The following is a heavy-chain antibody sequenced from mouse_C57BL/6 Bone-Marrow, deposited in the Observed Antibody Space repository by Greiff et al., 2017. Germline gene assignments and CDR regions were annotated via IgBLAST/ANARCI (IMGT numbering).Heavy chain of an antibody. CDR2: ISGGGGNT. J-gene: IGHJ3*01. V-gene: IGHV5-9*01. Sequence: EVKVEESGGGLVKPGGSLKLSCAASGFTFSSYTMSWVRQTPEKRLEWVATISGGGGNTYYPDRVKGRFTISRDNAKNTLYLQMSSLRSEDTALYYCARPAWFAYWGQGTLVTVSA. CDR1: GFTFSSYT. CDR3: ARPAWFAY.